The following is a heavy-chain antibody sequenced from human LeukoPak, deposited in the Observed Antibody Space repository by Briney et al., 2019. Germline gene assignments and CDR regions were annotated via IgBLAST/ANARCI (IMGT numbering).Heavy chain of an antibody. CDR2: IWCDGSNK. V-gene: IGHV3-33*06. J-gene: IGHJ4*02. Sequence: GGSLRLSCAASGFTFSSYGMHWVRQAPGKGLEWVAVIWCDGSNKYYADSVKGRFTISRDNSKNTLYLQMNSLRAEDTAVYYCAKGVKSDYDILTGYFDFFDYWGQGTLVTVSS. CDR1: GFTFSSYG. CDR3: AKGVKSDYDILTGYFDFFDY. D-gene: IGHD3-9*01.